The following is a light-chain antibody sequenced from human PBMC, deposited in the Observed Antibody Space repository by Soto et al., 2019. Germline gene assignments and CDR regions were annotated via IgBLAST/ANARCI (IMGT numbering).Light chain of an antibody. CDR1: SSDVGSYNL. CDR3: CSYAGSSTYV. J-gene: IGLJ1*01. V-gene: IGLV2-23*02. CDR2: EVS. Sequence: QSVLTQPASVSGSPGQSITISCTGTSSDVGSYNLVSWYQQHPGKAPKLMIYEVSKRPSGVSSRFSGSKSGNTASLTISGFQAEDEADYYCCSYAGSSTYVFGTGSKVTVL.